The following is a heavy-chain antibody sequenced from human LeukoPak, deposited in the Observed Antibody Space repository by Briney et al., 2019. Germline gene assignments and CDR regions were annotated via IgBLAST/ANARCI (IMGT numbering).Heavy chain of an antibody. CDR3: ARGHSYYDSSGYCDY. CDR1: GFTFSSYS. J-gene: IGHJ4*02. V-gene: IGHV3-21*01. CDR2: ISSSSSYI. Sequence: PGGSLRLSCAASGFTFSSYSMNWVRQAPGKGLEWVSSISSSSSYIYYADSVQGRFTISRDNAKNSLYLQMNSLRAEDTAVYYCARGHSYYDSSGYCDYWGQGTLVTVSS. D-gene: IGHD3-22*01.